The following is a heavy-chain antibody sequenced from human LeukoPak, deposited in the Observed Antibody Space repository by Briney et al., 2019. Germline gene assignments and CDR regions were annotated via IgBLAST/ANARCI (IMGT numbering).Heavy chain of an antibody. CDR3: AKDLLRWSFDY. J-gene: IGHJ4*02. CDR1: GFTFSSNA. V-gene: IGHV3-23*01. CDR2: IHGSDDNT. D-gene: IGHD4-23*01. Sequence: GGSLRLSCAASGFTFSSNAMTWVRQAPGKGLEWVSAIHGSDDNTHYTDSVKGRFTISRDKSKNTLYLQMNSLRADDTAVYYCAKDLLRWSFDYWGQGTLVTVSS.